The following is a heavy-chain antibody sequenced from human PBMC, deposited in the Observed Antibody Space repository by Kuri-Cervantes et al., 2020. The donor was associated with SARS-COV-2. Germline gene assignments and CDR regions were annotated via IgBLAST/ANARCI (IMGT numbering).Heavy chain of an antibody. Sequence: GESLKISCAGSGFTVANYYMSWVRQAPGKGLEWVSILYGGDKTDYTDSVKGRFTISRDNSKNTLLLQMDSLRADDTAVYYCARDRDSNGWLGAYDIWGQGTMVTVSS. V-gene: IGHV3-53*01. D-gene: IGHD6-19*01. CDR1: GFTVANYY. CDR2: LYGGDKT. CDR3: ARDRDSNGWLGAYDI. J-gene: IGHJ3*02.